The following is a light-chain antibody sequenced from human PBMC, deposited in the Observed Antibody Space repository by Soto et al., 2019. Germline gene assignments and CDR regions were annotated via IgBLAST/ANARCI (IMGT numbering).Light chain of an antibody. J-gene: IGKJ3*01. CDR2: GAS. V-gene: IGKV3-20*01. CDR3: QQYGSSPS. Sequence: IVLTQSPGILSLSPGERATLSCRASQSVSSSYLAWYQQKPGQAPRLLIYGASSRATGIPDRFSGSGSGTDFTLTISRLEPEDFAVYYCQQYGSSPSFGPGTKVDIK. CDR1: QSVSSSY.